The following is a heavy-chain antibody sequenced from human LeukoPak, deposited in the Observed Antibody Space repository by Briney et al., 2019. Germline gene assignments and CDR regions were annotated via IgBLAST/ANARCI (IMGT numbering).Heavy chain of an antibody. V-gene: IGHV3-33*06. J-gene: IGHJ4*02. Sequence: GGSLRLSCAASGVTFSSYGMHWVRQAPGKGLEWVAVIWYDGSNKYYADSVKGRFTISRDNSKNTLYLQMNSLRAEDTAVYYCAKISGDSSGYFYFDYWGQGTLVTVSS. CDR1: GVTFSSYG. CDR2: IWYDGSNK. D-gene: IGHD3-22*01. CDR3: AKISGDSSGYFYFDY.